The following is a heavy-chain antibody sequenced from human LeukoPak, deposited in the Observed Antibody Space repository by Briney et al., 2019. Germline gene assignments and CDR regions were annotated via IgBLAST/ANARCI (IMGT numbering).Heavy chain of an antibody. Sequence: GGSLRLSGAASGFSISTYWIHWVRQAPGKGLVWVSRINPDGSTTYYADSVKGRITISRDNAKNTLYLQMNSLRAEDTAVYYCVRGVADSYGQFDNWGQGTLVTVSS. CDR2: INPDGSTT. CDR3: VRGVADSYGQFDN. J-gene: IGHJ4*02. CDR1: GFSISTYW. V-gene: IGHV3-74*01. D-gene: IGHD3-10*01.